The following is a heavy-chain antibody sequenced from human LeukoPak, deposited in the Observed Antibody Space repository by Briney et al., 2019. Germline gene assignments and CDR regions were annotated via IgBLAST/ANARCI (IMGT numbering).Heavy chain of an antibody. D-gene: IGHD6-6*01. CDR3: ASSGSIAARRSKGYFDY. CDR1: GGSISSGGYY. Sequence: SETLSLTCTVSGGSISSGGYYWSWIRQHPGKGLEWIGYIYYSGSTYYNPSLKSRVTISVDTSKNQFSLKLSSVTAADTAVYYCASSGSIAARRSKGYFDYWGQGTLVTVSS. J-gene: IGHJ4*02. V-gene: IGHV4-31*03. CDR2: IYYSGST.